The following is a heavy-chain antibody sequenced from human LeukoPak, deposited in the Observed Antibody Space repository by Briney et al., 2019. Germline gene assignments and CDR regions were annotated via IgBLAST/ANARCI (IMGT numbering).Heavy chain of an antibody. CDR3: ARGGYYYDSSGYYYVFGLSEYFQH. V-gene: IGHV3-30-3*01. CDR2: ISYDGSNK. Sequence: GGSLRLSCAASGFTFSSYAMHWVRQAPGKGLEWVAVISYDGSNKYYADSVKGRFTISRDNSKNTLYLQMNSLRAEDTAVYYCARGGYYYDSSGYYYVFGLSEYFQHWGQGTLVTVSS. J-gene: IGHJ1*01. CDR1: GFTFSSYA. D-gene: IGHD3-22*01.